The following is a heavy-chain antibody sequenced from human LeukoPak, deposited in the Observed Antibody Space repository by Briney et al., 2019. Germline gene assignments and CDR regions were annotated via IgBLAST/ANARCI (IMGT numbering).Heavy chain of an antibody. Sequence: GGSLRLSCAASGFTFSTSVMHWGRQAPGKGLEWVAVISYDGSDQYYADSMKGRFTISRDNSKNTLYLQMNSLRPEDTAVYYCACGNWVGDYWGQGTLVTVSS. J-gene: IGHJ4*02. CDR1: GFTFSTSV. V-gene: IGHV3-30*03. D-gene: IGHD7-27*01. CDR3: ACGNWVGDY. CDR2: ISYDGSDQ.